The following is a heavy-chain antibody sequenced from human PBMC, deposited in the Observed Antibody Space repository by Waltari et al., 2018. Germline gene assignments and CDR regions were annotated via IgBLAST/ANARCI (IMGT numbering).Heavy chain of an antibody. CDR1: GFIFSNYW. CDR2: IDQSGSQK. J-gene: IGHJ5*02. Sequence: EGQLVESGGGLAQSGGSVRLSCTASGFIFSNYWISWARQVPGKGLEWVANIDQSGSQKYYVDSVKGRFTVSRDNAQNSVFLQLSSLRAEDAALYYCARGGVDGRDRATWWFDPWGKGTLVNVSA. D-gene: IGHD3-16*01. V-gene: IGHV3-7*03. CDR3: ARGGVDGRDRATWWFDP.